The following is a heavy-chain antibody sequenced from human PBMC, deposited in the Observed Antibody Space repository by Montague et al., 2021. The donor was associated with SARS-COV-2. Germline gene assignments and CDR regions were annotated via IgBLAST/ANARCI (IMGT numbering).Heavy chain of an antibody. CDR3: ARPGSVSGWFYFDD. CDR2: LSSSGST. Sequence: SETLSLTCIVSGESIDRDTYYWGWIRQSPGKGLECIGSLSSSGSTYYNPSLRSRVTISMDTSKNHFSLKVNSVTATDTAIYFCARPGSVSGWFYFDDWGQGTLVSVAS. D-gene: IGHD6-19*01. J-gene: IGHJ4*02. CDR1: GESIDRDTYY. V-gene: IGHV4-39*02.